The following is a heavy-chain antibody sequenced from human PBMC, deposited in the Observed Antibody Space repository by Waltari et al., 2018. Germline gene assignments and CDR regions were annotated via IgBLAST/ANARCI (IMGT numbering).Heavy chain of an antibody. Sequence: QVQLQESGPGLVKPSETLSLTCTVSGGSISSYYWSWIRQPPGKGLEWIGYSYYSGSTNYNPSLKSRVTTSVDTSKNQFSLKLSSVTAADTAVYYCARNGDYYDSSGSRWFDPWGQGTLVTVSS. J-gene: IGHJ5*02. CDR3: ARNGDYYDSSGSRWFDP. D-gene: IGHD3-22*01. V-gene: IGHV4-59*01. CDR2: SYYSGST. CDR1: GGSISSYY.